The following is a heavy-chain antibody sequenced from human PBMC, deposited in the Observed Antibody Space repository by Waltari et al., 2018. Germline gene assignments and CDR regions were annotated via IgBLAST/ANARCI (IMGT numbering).Heavy chain of an antibody. D-gene: IGHD2-21*02. CDR2: INPSGVT. Sequence: QVHLQQWGAGLLKPSKTLSLTSGVNNASLNNYFWNWIRPSPGKGLEWIGEINPSGVTNYNPSIKSRVTISIDTSKIQVSLKLRSVTAADTAMYYCARGLREGAWTGDLFYYHHYGMDVWGQGTTVTVSS. CDR3: ARGLREGAWTGDLFYYHHYGMDV. CDR1: NASLNNYF. V-gene: IGHV4-34*01. J-gene: IGHJ6*02.